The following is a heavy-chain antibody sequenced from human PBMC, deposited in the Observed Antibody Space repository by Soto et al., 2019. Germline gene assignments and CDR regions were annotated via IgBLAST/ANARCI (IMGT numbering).Heavy chain of an antibody. CDR1: GFTFSSYG. CDR2: IWYDGSNK. V-gene: IGHV3-33*01. CDR3: ARDLSVRLGYFDY. J-gene: IGHJ4*02. Sequence: GGSLRLSCAASGFTFSSYGMHWVRQAPGKGLEWVAVIWYDGSNKYYADSVKGRFTISRDNSKNTLYLQMNSLRAEDTAVYYCARDLSVRLGYFDYWGQGTLVTVSS. D-gene: IGHD3-16*01.